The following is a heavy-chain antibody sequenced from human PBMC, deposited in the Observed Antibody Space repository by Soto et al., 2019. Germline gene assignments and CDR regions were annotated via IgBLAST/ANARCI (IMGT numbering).Heavy chain of an antibody. CDR2: IYYNGNT. CDR1: GGSISNPY. CDR3: TRANWYSEY. J-gene: IGHJ4*02. D-gene: IGHD7-27*01. Sequence: QVQLQESGTGLVKPSETLSLTSSVSGGSISNPYWSWIRPPPGKGLEWIGYIYYNGNTNYNPSLKIRVTMSVDTSRNQISLKLTTVTAADTAVYYCTRANWYSEYWGQGTLVTVSS. V-gene: IGHV4-59*11.